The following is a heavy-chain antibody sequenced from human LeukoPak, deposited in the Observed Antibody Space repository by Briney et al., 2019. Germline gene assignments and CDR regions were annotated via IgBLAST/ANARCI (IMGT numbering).Heavy chain of an antibody. CDR3: ARDQGRLV. J-gene: IGHJ4*02. Sequence: PSETLSLTCTVSGGSISSGSCYWSWIRQPAGKGLEWIGRIYTSGSTNYNPSLKSRVTISVDTSKNQFSLKLSSVTAADTAVYYCARDQGRLVWGQGTLVTVSS. V-gene: IGHV4-61*02. CDR2: IYTSGST. CDR1: GGSISSGSCY. D-gene: IGHD3-10*01.